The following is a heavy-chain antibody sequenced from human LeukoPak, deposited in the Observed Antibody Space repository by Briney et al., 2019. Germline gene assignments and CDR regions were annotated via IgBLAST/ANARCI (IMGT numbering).Heavy chain of an antibody. CDR2: MNPNSGNT. D-gene: IGHD3-10*01. Sequence: ASVTVSCKGSGYTFTSYDINWVRQATGQGGEGMGWMNPNSGNTGYAQKLQGRVTITRNTSISTAYMELSSLRSEDTAVYYCARVGVMVRGEDYYYYMDVWGKGTTVTISS. CDR1: GYTFTSYD. CDR3: ARVGVMVRGEDYYYYMDV. J-gene: IGHJ6*03. V-gene: IGHV1-8*01.